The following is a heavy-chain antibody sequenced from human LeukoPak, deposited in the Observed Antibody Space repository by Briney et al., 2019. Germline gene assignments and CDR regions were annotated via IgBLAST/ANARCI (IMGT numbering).Heavy chain of an antibody. V-gene: IGHV3-74*01. Sequence: GGSLRLSCAASGFTFSSNWMHWVRQAPGKGLVWVSRINSDGTSTTYADSVKGRFTISRDNAKNTLYLQMNSLRAEDTAVYYCARDPLYSYGSSYYFDYWGQGTLVTVSS. CDR1: GFTFSSNW. J-gene: IGHJ4*02. CDR3: ARDPLYSYGSSYYFDY. D-gene: IGHD5-18*01. CDR2: INSDGTST.